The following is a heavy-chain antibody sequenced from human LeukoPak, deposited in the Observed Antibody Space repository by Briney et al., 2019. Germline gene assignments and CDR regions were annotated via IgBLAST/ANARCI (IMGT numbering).Heavy chain of an antibody. Sequence: GGSLRLSCAASGFTFSNAWMSWVRQAPGKGLEWVGRIKSKTDGGTTDYAAPVKGRFTVSRDDSKNTLYLQMNSLKTEDTAVYYCTTDSSSVRSLWFGEFQYGMDVWGQGTTVTVSS. CDR3: TTDSSSVRSLWFGEFQYGMDV. CDR1: GFTFSNAW. V-gene: IGHV3-15*01. CDR2: IKSKTDGGTT. J-gene: IGHJ6*02. D-gene: IGHD3-10*01.